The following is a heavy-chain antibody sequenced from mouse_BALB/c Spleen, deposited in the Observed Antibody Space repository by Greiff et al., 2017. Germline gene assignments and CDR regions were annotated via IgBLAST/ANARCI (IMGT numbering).Heavy chain of an antibody. Sequence: EVMLVESGGDLVKPGGSLKLSCAASGFTFSSYGMSWVRQTPDKRLEWVATISSGGSYTYYPDSVKGRFTISRDNAKNTLYLQMSSLKSEDTAMYYCARPAYYGQYYYAMDYWGQGTSVTVSS. V-gene: IGHV5-6*01. D-gene: IGHD1-2*01. J-gene: IGHJ4*01. CDR3: ARPAYYGQYYYAMDY. CDR2: ISSGGSYT. CDR1: GFTFSSYG.